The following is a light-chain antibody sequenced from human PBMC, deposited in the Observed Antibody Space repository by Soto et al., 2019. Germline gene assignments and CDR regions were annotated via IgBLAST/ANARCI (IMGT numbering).Light chain of an antibody. CDR3: SSYTSSSLYV. Sequence: QSVLTQPASVSGSPGQSITISCTGTSXDVGYSNYVSWYQQLPGKAPKLMIYDVSDRPSGVSNRFSGSKSGSTASLTISGLQAEDEADYYCSSYTSSSLYVFGTGTKVTVL. CDR2: DVS. CDR1: SXDVGYSNY. V-gene: IGLV2-14*01. J-gene: IGLJ1*01.